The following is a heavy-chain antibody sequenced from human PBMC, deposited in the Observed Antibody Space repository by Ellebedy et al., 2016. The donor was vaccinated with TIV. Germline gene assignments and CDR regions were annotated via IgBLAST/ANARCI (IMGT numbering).Heavy chain of an antibody. J-gene: IGHJ5*02. CDR2: IDWDGAK. CDR3: ARVYWSKTGNFNP. D-gene: IGHD1-1*01. V-gene: IGHV2-70*01. Sequence: SGPTLVKPTQTLTLTCTFSGFSLSRSGMCVSWIRQPPGKALEWLALIDWDGAKYYSASLKTRLTISKDTSKNQVVLKMTDMDEADTATYYCARVYWSKTGNFNPWGQGTLVTVSS. CDR1: GFSLSRSGMC.